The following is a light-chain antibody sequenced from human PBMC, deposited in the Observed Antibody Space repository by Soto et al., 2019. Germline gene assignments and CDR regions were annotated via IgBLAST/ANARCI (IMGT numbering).Light chain of an antibody. J-gene: IGLJ1*01. CDR3: SSYSITTAYL. Sequence: TQPASVSGSPGQSITISCTGTSSDVGGYDYVSWYQLHPGKAPKLMVFEVSNRPSGVSYRFSGYKSGNTASLTISGLQAEDEADYFCSSYSITTAYLFGTGTTVTVL. CDR2: EVS. CDR1: SSDVGGYDY. V-gene: IGLV2-14*01.